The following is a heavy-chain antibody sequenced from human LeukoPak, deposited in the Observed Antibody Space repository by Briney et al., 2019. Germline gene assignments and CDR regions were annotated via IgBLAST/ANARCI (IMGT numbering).Heavy chain of an antibody. V-gene: IGHV4-59*01. CDR1: GGSISSYY. J-gene: IGHJ4*02. D-gene: IGHD2-2*01. Sequence: PSETLSLTCTVSGGSISSYYWSWIRQPPGKGLEWIGYIYYSGSTNYNPSLKSRVTISVNTSKNQFSLKLSSVTAADTAVYYCARFGVQAAIFDYWGQGTLVTVSS. CDR2: IYYSGST. CDR3: ARFGVQAAIFDY.